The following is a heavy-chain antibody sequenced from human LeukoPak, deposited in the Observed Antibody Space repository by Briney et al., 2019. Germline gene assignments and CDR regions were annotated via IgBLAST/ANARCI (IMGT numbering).Heavy chain of an antibody. Sequence: GGSLRLSCTASGFAFDEHGMSWVRQVPGKGLEWVSGINWSGGSTGYADPLRGRFTISRGNAKNSLYLQMDSLRAEDTALYYCARAPITSPFYFDYWGQGTLVTVSS. CDR2: INWSGGST. CDR1: GFAFDEHG. V-gene: IGHV3-20*04. J-gene: IGHJ4*02. D-gene: IGHD2-2*01. CDR3: ARAPITSPFYFDY.